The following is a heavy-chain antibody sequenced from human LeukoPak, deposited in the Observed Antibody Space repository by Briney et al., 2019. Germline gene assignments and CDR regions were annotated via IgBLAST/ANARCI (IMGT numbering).Heavy chain of an antibody. V-gene: IGHV1-69*06. J-gene: IGHJ5*02. CDR3: AGQRARDGCPGWFDP. D-gene: IGHD5-24*01. CDR1: GGTFSSYA. Sequence: SVKVSCKASGGTFSSYAISWVRQAPGHGLEWMGGFIPIFSTANYAQKCQGRVTITAHKSTNSAYMELSSLRSEDTAGYDCAGQRARDGCPGWFDPWGQGTLVAVSS. CDR2: FIPIFSTA.